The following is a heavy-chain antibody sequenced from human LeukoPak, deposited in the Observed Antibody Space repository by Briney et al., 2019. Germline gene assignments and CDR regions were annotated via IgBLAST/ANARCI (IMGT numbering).Heavy chain of an antibody. CDR2: IWYDGSNK. CDR1: GFTFSSYG. J-gene: IGHJ6*02. V-gene: IGHV3-33*06. CDR3: AKSGAGFYYYGMDV. D-gene: IGHD1-26*01. Sequence: GGSLRLSCAASGFTFSSYGMHWVRQAPGKGLEWVAVIWYDGSNKYYADSVKGRFTISRDSSKNTLYLQMNSLRAEDTAVYYCAKSGAGFYYYGMDVWGQGTTVTVSS.